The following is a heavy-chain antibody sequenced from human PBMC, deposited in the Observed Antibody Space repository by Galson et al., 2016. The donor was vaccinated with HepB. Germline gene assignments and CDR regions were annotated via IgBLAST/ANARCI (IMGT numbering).Heavy chain of an antibody. V-gene: IGHV3-30*18. J-gene: IGHJ4*02. CDR2: TSSDGSNK. CDR3: AKVSDEYYFDY. CDR1: GFTFSSYG. Sequence: SLRLSCAASGFTFSSYGMHWVRQAPGKGLEWVAVTSSDGSNKHYADSVKGRFTISRDNSKKTLYLQMNSPRAEDTAVYYCAKVSDEYYFDYWGQGTLVTVSS.